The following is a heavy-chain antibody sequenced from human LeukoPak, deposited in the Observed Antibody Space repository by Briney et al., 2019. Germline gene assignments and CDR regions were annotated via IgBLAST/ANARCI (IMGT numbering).Heavy chain of an antibody. CDR1: GFTFSSHA. D-gene: IGHD2-2*01. V-gene: IGHV3-30*01. CDR2: ISYDGSNK. J-gene: IGHJ4*02. CDR3: ARVAVQYQLLSPYFDY. Sequence: PGESLRLSCAASGFTFSSHAMHWDRQAPGKGLEWVAVISYDGSNKYYADSVKGRFTVSRDNSKNTLYLQMNSLRAEDTAVYYCARVAVQYQLLSPYFDYWGQGTLVTVSS.